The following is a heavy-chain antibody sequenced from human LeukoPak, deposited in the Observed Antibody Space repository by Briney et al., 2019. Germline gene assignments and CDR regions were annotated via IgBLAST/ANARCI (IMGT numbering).Heavy chain of an antibody. V-gene: IGHV1-18*04. CDR1: GYTFTGYY. CDR3: ARDRTPNWFDP. Sequence: ASVKVSCKASGYTFTGYYMHWVRQAPGQGLEWMGWISAYNGNTNYAQKLQGRVTMTTDTSTSTAYMELRSLRSDDTAVYYCARDRTPNWFDPWGRGTLVTVSS. J-gene: IGHJ5*02. CDR2: ISAYNGNT.